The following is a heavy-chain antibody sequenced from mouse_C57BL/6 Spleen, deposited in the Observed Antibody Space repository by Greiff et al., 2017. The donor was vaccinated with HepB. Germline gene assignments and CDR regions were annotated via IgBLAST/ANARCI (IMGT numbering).Heavy chain of an antibody. V-gene: IGHV14-4*01. CDR1: GFNIKDDY. J-gene: IGHJ2*01. CDR2: IDPENGDT. Sequence: VQLKESGAELVRPGASVKLSCTASGFNIKDDYMHWVQQRPEQGLEWIGWIDPENGDTEYASKFQGKATITADTSSNTAYLQLSSLTSEDTAVYYWTTSHGSSYRYYFDYWGQGTTLTVSS. CDR3: TTSHGSSYRYYFDY. D-gene: IGHD1-1*01.